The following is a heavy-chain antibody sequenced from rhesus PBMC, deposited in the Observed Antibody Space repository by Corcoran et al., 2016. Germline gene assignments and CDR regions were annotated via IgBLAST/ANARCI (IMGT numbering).Heavy chain of an antibody. J-gene: IGHJ4*01. V-gene: IGHV4-160*01. Sequence: QVQLQESGPGLVKPSETLSLTSTVSGGSLSSNYWSWIRQSPGKELELIGFTYYSGSSTNYNPSLKSRVTISTDTFKNQFYLKLSSVTAADTAVYYCAREGTYNFWTGYPFDYWGQGVLVTVSS. CDR1: GGSLSSNY. D-gene: IGHD3-3*01. CDR3: AREGTYNFWTGYPFDY. CDR2: TYYSGSST.